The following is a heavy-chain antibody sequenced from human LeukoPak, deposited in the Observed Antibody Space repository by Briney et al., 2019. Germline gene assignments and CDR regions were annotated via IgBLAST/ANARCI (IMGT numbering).Heavy chain of an antibody. Sequence: PGGSLRLSCAASGFTFSSYAMSWVRQAPGKGLEWVSYISSSSSTIYYADSVKGRFTISRDNAKNSLYLQMNSLRDEDTAVYYCARDHYGDKYYFDYWGQGTLVTVSS. J-gene: IGHJ4*02. CDR2: ISSSSSTI. CDR1: GFTFSSYA. D-gene: IGHD4-17*01. CDR3: ARDHYGDKYYFDY. V-gene: IGHV3-48*02.